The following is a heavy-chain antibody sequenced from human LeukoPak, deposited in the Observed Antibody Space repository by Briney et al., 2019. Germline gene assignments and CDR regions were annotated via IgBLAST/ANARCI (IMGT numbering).Heavy chain of an antibody. CDR1: GGTFSSYA. D-gene: IGHD6-19*01. J-gene: IGHJ4*02. Sequence: PRASVKVSCKASGGTFSSYAISWVRQAPGQGLEWMGRIIPIFGIANYAQKFQGRVTITADKSTSTAYMELSSLRSEDTAVYYCAKRSRGLVEAVFDYWGQGTLVTVSS. CDR3: AKRSRGLVEAVFDY. V-gene: IGHV1-69*04. CDR2: IIPIFGIA.